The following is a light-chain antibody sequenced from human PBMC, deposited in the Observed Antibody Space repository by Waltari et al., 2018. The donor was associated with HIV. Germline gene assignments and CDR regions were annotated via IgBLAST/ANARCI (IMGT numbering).Light chain of an antibody. J-gene: IGKJ2*01. V-gene: IGKV3-20*01. Sequence: EIELTQSPGTLSFSPGERATLSCRVSQTISSNYLAWYQQKPGQAPSLLIYGASSRATGIPDRFSGSGSGTDFTLTITKLEPEDFAVYYCQQYASSVSYTFGQGTKLEIK. CDR3: QQYASSVSYT. CDR1: QTISSNY. CDR2: GAS.